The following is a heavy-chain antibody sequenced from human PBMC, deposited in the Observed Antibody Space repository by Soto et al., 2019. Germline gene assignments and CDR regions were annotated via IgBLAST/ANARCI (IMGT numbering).Heavy chain of an antibody. D-gene: IGHD1-26*01. CDR3: ARDASGSYYFSEYYGMDV. CDR1: GFTFSNYW. Sequence: GGSLRLSCAASGFTFSNYWMSWVRQAPGKGLEWVANIKQDGSEKYYVDSVKGRFTISRDNAKNSLYLQMNSLRAEDTAVYYCARDASGSYYFSEYYGMDVWGQGTTVTVYS. J-gene: IGHJ6*02. V-gene: IGHV3-7*03. CDR2: IKQDGSEK.